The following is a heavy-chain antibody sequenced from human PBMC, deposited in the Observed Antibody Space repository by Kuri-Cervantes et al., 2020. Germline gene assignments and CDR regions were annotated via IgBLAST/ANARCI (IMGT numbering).Heavy chain of an antibody. Sequence: ASVKVSCKASGYTFTSYYMHRVRQAPGQGLEWMGIINPSGGSTSYAQKFQGGVTMTRDTSTSTVYMELSSLRSEDTAVYYCARDRGYSSSLLHYYGMDVWGQGTTVTVSS. CDR2: INPSGGST. J-gene: IGHJ6*02. CDR1: GYTFTSYY. V-gene: IGHV1-46*01. CDR3: ARDRGYSSSLLHYYGMDV. D-gene: IGHD6-13*01.